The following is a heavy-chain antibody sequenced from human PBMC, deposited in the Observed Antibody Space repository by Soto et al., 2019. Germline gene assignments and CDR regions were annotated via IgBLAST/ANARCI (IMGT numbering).Heavy chain of an antibody. Sequence: SETLSLTCTVSGGSISSGGYYWSWIRQHPGKGLDWIGYIYYSGSTYYNPSLKSRVTISVDTSKNQFSLKLSSVTAADTAVYYCAIAPTTGYCSSTSCRIWFDPWGQGTLVTVSS. J-gene: IGHJ5*02. CDR3: AIAPTTGYCSSTSCRIWFDP. D-gene: IGHD2-2*01. CDR1: GGSISSGGYY. V-gene: IGHV4-31*03. CDR2: IYYSGST.